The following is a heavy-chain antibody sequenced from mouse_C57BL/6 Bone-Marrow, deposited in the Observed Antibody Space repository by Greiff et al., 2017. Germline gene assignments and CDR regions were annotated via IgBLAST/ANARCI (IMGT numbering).Heavy chain of an antibody. D-gene: IGHD1-1*01. J-gene: IGHJ2*01. CDR3: ARWDFITTVVAKDY. Sequence: VMLVESGPGLVQPSQSLSITCTVSGFSLTSYGVHWVRQSPGKGLEWLGVIWSGGSTDYSAAFISRLSISKDNSKSQVFFKMNSLQADDTAIYYCARWDFITTVVAKDYWGQGTTLTVSS. V-gene: IGHV2-2*01. CDR1: GFSLTSYG. CDR2: IWSGGST.